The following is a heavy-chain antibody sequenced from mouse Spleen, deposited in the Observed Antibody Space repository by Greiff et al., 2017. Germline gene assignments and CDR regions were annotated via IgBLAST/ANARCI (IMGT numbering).Heavy chain of an antibody. D-gene: IGHD1-1*02. V-gene: IGHV5-9*04. J-gene: IGHJ2*01. CDR2: ISSGGGNT. CDR3: ARLVFDY. CDR1: GFTFSSYT. Sequence: EVKLMESGGGLVKPGGSLKLSCAASGFTFSSYTMSWVRQTPAKRLEWVATISSGGGNTYYPDSVKGRFTISRDNARNTLYLQMSSLRSEDTAMYYCARLVFDYWGQGTTLTVSS.